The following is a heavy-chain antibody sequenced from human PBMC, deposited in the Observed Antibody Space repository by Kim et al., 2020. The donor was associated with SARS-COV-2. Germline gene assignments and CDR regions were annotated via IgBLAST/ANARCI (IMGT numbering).Heavy chain of an antibody. V-gene: IGHV3-30*18. CDR3: AKDDGWLQSPHFDY. D-gene: IGHD5-12*01. CDR1: GFTFSSYG. J-gene: IGHJ4*02. Sequence: GGSLRLSCAASGFTFSSYGMHWVRQAPGKGLEWVAVISYDGSNKYYADSVKGRFTISRDNSKNTLYLQMNSLRAEDTAVYYCAKDDGWLQSPHFDYWGQGTLVTVSS. CDR2: ISYDGSNK.